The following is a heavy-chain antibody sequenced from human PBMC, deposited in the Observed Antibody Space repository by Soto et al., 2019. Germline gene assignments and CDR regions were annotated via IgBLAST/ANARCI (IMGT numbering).Heavy chain of an antibody. Sequence: PSETLSLTCXVSGGSISSSSYYWGWIRQPPGKGLEWIGSIYYSGSTYYNPSLKSRVTISVDTSKNQFSLKLSSVTAADTAVYYCARDRVRGANRFDPWGQGTLVTVSS. D-gene: IGHD3-10*01. CDR3: ARDRVRGANRFDP. CDR2: IYYSGST. V-gene: IGHV4-39*07. J-gene: IGHJ5*02. CDR1: GGSISSSSYY.